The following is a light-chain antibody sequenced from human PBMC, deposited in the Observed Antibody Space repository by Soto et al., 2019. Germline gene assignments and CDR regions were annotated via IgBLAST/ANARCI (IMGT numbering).Light chain of an antibody. V-gene: IGKV3-20*01. Sequence: EIVLTQSPGTLSLSPGERATLSCRASQSVSSNYLAWYQQKPGQAPRLLIYGASSRATGIPDRFSGSGSGTDFTLTITTLEPEDFAVYYCQQYGTSPQTFGQGTKVAIK. CDR1: QSVSSNY. CDR2: GAS. CDR3: QQYGTSPQT. J-gene: IGKJ1*01.